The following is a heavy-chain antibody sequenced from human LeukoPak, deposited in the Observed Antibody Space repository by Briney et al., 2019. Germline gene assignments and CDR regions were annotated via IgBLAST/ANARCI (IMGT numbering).Heavy chain of an antibody. CDR3: ARNRKYDFWSGYSFHMDV. Sequence: GSSVKVSCKASGGTFTSYAISWVRQAPGQGLEWMGGIIPIFCTANYAQKFQGRVTITTDASTSTAYMELSSLRSEDTAVYYCARNRKYDFWSGYSFHMDVWGKGTTVTVSS. CDR2: IIPIFCTA. V-gene: IGHV1-69*05. J-gene: IGHJ6*03. D-gene: IGHD3-3*01. CDR1: GGTFTSYA.